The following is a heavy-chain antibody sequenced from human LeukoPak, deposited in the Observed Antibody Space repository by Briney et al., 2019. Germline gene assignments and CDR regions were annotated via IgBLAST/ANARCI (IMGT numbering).Heavy chain of an antibody. D-gene: IGHD3-16*02. V-gene: IGHV1-18*01. CDR3: ARVNYDYVWGSYRSPLDY. CDR1: GYTFTSYG. Sequence: ASVKVSCKASGYTFTSYGISWVRQAPGQGLEWMGWISPYNGKTNYAQKLQGRVTMTTDTSTSTAYMELRSLRSDDTAVYYCARVNYDYVWGSYRSPLDYWGQGTLVTVSS. CDR2: ISPYNGKT. J-gene: IGHJ4*02.